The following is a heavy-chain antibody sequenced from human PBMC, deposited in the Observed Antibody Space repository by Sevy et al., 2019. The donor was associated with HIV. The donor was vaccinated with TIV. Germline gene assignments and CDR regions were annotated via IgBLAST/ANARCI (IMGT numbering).Heavy chain of an antibody. D-gene: IGHD1-26*01. CDR1: GFTFSNYA. CDR3: AKDRARVVGDAFDL. J-gene: IGHJ3*01. CDR2: IGGSGGSS. Sequence: GGSLRLSCAVSGFTFSNYAMSWVRQAPGKGLEWVSAIGGSGGSSYYAESVKGRFIISRDNSKNTLSLQMNSLRGEDTAVYYCAKDRARVVGDAFDLRGQGTMVTVSS. V-gene: IGHV3-23*01.